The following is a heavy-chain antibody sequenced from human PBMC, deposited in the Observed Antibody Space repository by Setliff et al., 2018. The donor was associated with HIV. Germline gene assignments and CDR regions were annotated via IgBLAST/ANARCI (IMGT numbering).Heavy chain of an antibody. D-gene: IGHD3-22*01. V-gene: IGHV1-3*01. J-gene: IGHJ4*02. CDR2: INAGNGKT. CDR1: GYTFSTYA. CDR3: ARVPRWYYYDSSGYPDY. Sequence: ASVKVSCKASGYTFSTYAMHWVRQAPGQRLEWMGWINAGNGKTKYSQKFQGRVTITRDTSASTAYMELSSLRSEDTAVYYCARVPRWYYYDSSGYPDYWGQGTLVTVSS.